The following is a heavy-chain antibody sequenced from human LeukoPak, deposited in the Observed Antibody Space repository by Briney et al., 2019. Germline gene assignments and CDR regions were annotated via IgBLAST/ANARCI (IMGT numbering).Heavy chain of an antibody. CDR1: GGSIISGGYY. CDR3: AREVAAAGTFYFDY. V-gene: IGHV4-31*03. Sequence: SETLSLTCTVSGGSIISGGYYWSWIRQHPGKGLEWIGYIYYSGSTYYNPSLKSRVTISVDTSKNQFSLKLSSVTATDTALYYCAREVAAAGTFYFDYWGQGTLVTVSS. J-gene: IGHJ4*02. CDR2: IYYSGST. D-gene: IGHD6-13*01.